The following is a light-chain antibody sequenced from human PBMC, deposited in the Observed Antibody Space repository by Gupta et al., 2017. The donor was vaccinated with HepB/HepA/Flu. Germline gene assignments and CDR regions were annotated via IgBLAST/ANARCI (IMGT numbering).Light chain of an antibody. V-gene: IGLV3-25*03. Sequence: SHELTQPPPVSVSPGQTARITCSGDALPNQSVYWYQQKPGQAPVMVIYKKTERPSGIPERNAGSSSGTTVTLTISGVQAEDEADYYGQSADSSGSYVFGGGTKVTVL. CDR3: QSADSSGSYV. CDR2: KKT. CDR1: ALPNQS. J-gene: IGLJ1*01.